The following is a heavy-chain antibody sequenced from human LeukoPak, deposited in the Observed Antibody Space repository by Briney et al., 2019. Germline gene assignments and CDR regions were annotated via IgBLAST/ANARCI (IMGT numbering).Heavy chain of an antibody. CDR2: IYPGDSDT. CDR3: TRGATRKNFDY. Sequence: GESLKISCKGSGYSFTSYWIGWVRQMPGKGLEWMGIIYPGDSDTKYSPSFQGQVTISADKSITTAYLQWSSLKASDTGMYYCTRGATRKNFDYWGQGTLVTVSS. J-gene: IGHJ4*02. V-gene: IGHV5-51*01. D-gene: IGHD5-12*01. CDR1: GYSFTSYW.